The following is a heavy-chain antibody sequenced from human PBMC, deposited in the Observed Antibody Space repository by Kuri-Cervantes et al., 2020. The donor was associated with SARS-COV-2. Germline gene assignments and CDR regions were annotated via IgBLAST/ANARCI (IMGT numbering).Heavy chain of an antibody. V-gene: IGHV3-23*01. J-gene: IGHJ6*02. CDR1: GFSFSNYA. Sequence: GESLKISCAASGFSFSNYAMTLVRQAPGEGLEWVPVINFNGRDTFYADSVKGRFTISRDNSKNTLYLQVNSLRAEDTAVYYCARDAYSDSWYYYYYGMDVWGQGTTVTVSS. CDR2: INFNGRDT. CDR3: ARDAYSDSWYYYYYGMDV. D-gene: IGHD6-13*01.